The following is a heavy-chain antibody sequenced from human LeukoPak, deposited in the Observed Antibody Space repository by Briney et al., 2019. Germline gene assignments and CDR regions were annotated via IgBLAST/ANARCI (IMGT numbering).Heavy chain of an antibody. CDR1: GYSISSGYY. D-gene: IGHD2-2*01. J-gene: IGHJ6*03. CDR3: ARHVPYCSGTSCYYYYMDV. V-gene: IGHV4-38-2*01. CDR2: IYHNRNT. Sequence: KSSETLSLTCAVSGYSISSGYYWGWIRQPPGKGLEWIGNIYHNRNTYYSPSLKSRVSISDDSSKNQFSLRLTSVTAADTAVYYCARHVPYCSGTSCYYYYMDVWGKGTTVTVSS.